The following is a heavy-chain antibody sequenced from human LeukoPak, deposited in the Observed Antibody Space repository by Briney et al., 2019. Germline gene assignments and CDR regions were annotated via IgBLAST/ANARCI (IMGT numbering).Heavy chain of an antibody. CDR1: GFTFSSYG. CDR2: IRYDGSNK. D-gene: IGHD3-10*01. V-gene: IGHV3-30*02. J-gene: IGHJ4*02. Sequence: GGSLRLSCAASGFTFSSYGMHWVRQAPGKGLEWVAFIRYDGSNKYYADSVKGRFTISRDNAKNSLYLQMNSLRAEDTAVYYCARDLEGSGSFYRPSYDYWGQGTLVTVSS. CDR3: ARDLEGSGSFYRPSYDY.